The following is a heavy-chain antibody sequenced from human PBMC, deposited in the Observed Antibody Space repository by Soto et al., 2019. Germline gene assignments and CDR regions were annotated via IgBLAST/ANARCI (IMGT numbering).Heavy chain of an antibody. CDR3: AKDPNHYFWSGFSGSGCCER. V-gene: IGHV3-21*01. CDR2: ITVSSSNA. J-gene: IGHJ1*01. CDR1: GFTFSSHS. D-gene: IGHD3-3*01. Sequence: RGSLRLSCAASGFTFSSHSMNWVRQDPGRGLEWVSSITVSSSNAWYADSVKGRFTISRDNAKNSLYLQMDSLRAEDTAVYYCAKDPNHYFWSGFSGSGCCERSGQ.